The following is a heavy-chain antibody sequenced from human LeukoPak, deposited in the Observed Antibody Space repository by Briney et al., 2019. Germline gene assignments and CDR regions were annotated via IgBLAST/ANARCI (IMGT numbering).Heavy chain of an antibody. J-gene: IGHJ4*02. V-gene: IGHV4-59*08. D-gene: IGHD4-11*01. CDR1: GGSLNNYY. CDR2: SYYSGGT. Sequence: SETLSLTCTVSGGSLNNYYWGWIRQAAGRGLEWIAYSYYSGGTNYNSSLKSRVTMSVDTSKNQFSLKVNSVTAADTAVYYCARHIHYPGKLPYSFDYWGQGTLVTVSS. CDR3: ARHIHYPGKLPYSFDY.